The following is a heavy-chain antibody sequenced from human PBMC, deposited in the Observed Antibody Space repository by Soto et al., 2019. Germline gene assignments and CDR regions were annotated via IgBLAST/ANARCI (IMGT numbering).Heavy chain of an antibody. CDR3: ASGLVGATHYYYYYGMDV. V-gene: IGHV1-69*01. CDR1: GGTFSSYA. J-gene: IGHJ6*02. CDR2: IIPIFGTA. D-gene: IGHD1-26*01. Sequence: QVQLVQSGAEVKKPGSSVKVSCKASGGTFSSYAISWVRQAPRQGLEWMGGIIPIFGTANYAQKFQGRVTITADESTSTAYMELSSLRSEDTAVYYCASGLVGATHYYYYYGMDVWGQGTTVTVSS.